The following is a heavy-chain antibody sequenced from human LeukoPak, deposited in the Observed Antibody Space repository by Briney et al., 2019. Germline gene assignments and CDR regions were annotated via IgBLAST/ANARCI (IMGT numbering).Heavy chain of an antibody. D-gene: IGHD3-22*01. CDR2: IYYSGST. Sequence: PSETLSLTCTVSGGSISSYYWSWIRQPPGKGLEWIGYIYYSGSTNYNPSLKSRVTISVDTSKNQFSLKLSSVTAADTAVYYCARDLPKYYYDSSGDAFDIWGQGTMVTVSS. V-gene: IGHV4-59*01. J-gene: IGHJ3*02. CDR3: ARDLPKYYYDSSGDAFDI. CDR1: GGSISSYY.